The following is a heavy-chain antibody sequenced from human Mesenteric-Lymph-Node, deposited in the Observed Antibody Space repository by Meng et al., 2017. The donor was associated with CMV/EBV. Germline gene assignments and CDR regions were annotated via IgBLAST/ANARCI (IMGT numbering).Heavy chain of an antibody. CDR3: ARVEDSDDHYLDS. V-gene: IGHV1-69*02. D-gene: IGHD1-1*01. CDR2: IYPMLGIT. Sequence: KASGCTFSHYSFNWVRQAPGQGLEWMGKIYPMLGITNSAQKFQGRVTITADKSTSTGYMELSSLRSDDTAVYYCARVEDSDDHYLDSWGQGTLVTVSS. CDR1: GCTFSHYS. J-gene: IGHJ4*02.